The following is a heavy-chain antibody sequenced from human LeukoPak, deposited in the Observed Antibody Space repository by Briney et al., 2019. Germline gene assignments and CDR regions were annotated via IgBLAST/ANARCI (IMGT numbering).Heavy chain of an antibody. V-gene: IGHV1-58*01. CDR2: IVVGSNNT. D-gene: IGHD6-13*01. CDR1: GFPLSSSA. CDR3: AAPYSTRWCDL. Sequence: SVKVSCKASGFPLSSSAVQWVRQAGGQRLEWIGWIVVGSNNTNYAQKFQERVTITRDMSTSTAYMELSSLRSEDTAVYYCAAPYSTRWCDLWGRGTLVTVSS. J-gene: IGHJ5*02.